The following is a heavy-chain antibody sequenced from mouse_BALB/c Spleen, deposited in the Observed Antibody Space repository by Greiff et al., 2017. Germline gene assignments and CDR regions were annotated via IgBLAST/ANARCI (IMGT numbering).Heavy chain of an antibody. J-gene: IGHJ3*01. V-gene: IGHV5-6-5*01. CDR2: ISSGGST. D-gene: IGHD2-3*01. Sequence: DVKLVESGGGLVKPGGSLKLSCAASGFTFSSYAMSWVRQTPEKRLEWVASISSGGSTYYPDSVKGRFTISRDNARNILYLQMSSLRSEDTAMYYCARGVIYDGYSAWFAYWGQGTLVTVSA. CDR3: ARGVIYDGYSAWFAY. CDR1: GFTFSSYA.